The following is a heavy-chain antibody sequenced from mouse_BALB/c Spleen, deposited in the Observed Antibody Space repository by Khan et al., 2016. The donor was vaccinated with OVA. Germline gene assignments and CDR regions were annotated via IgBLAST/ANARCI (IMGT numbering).Heavy chain of an antibody. CDR1: GYSITSEYA. J-gene: IGHJ3*01. CDR3: ARKDYYDYDPFPY. V-gene: IGHV3-2*02. Sequence: EVQLQESGPGLVKPSQSLSLTCTVTGYSITSEYAWNWIRQFPGNKLEWMGYINYSGNTRFNPSLKSRTSITRDTSKNQFFLQLHSVTTEDTATYYCARKDYYDYDPFPYWGQGTLVTVSA. CDR2: INYSGNT. D-gene: IGHD2-4*01.